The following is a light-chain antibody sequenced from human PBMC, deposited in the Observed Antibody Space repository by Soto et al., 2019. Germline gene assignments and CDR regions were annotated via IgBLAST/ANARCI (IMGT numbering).Light chain of an antibody. J-gene: IGKJ2*01. V-gene: IGKV3-20*01. Sequence: EIVLTQSPGTLSLSPGERATLSCRASQSVSSNYLAWYQQKPGQAPRLLIYGASSRATGIPDRFSGSGSRTDFTLTISRLEAEDFAVYYCQQYGSSPLYTFGQGTKLEIK. CDR1: QSVSSNY. CDR3: QQYGSSPLYT. CDR2: GAS.